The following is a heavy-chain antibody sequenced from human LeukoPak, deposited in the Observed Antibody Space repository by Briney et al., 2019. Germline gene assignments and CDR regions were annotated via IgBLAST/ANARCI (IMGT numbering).Heavy chain of an antibody. Sequence: SETLSLTCTVSGGSISSGSYYWSWIRQPAGKGLEWIGRIYTSGSTNYNPSLKSRVTISVDTSKNQFSLKLSSVTAADTAVYYCARDSLITFGGVIVAFDIWGQGTMVTVSS. CDR3: ARDSLITFGGVIVAFDI. J-gene: IGHJ3*02. D-gene: IGHD3-16*02. V-gene: IGHV4-61*02. CDR1: GGSISSGSYY. CDR2: IYTSGST.